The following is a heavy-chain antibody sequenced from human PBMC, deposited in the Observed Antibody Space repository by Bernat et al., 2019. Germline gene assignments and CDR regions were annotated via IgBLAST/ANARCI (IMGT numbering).Heavy chain of an antibody. CDR3: ARGYSSSSGVFDI. CDR1: GFTFSSYG. Sequence: QVQLVESGGGVVQPGGSLRLSCAASGFTFSSYGMHWVRQAPGKGLEWVAVIWFDESNKYYADSVKGRFTISRDNSKNTLYLEMNSLRAEDTAVDYCARGYSSSSGVFDIWGQGTVVTVSS. CDR2: IWFDESNK. V-gene: IGHV3-33*01. D-gene: IGHD6-6*01. J-gene: IGHJ3*02.